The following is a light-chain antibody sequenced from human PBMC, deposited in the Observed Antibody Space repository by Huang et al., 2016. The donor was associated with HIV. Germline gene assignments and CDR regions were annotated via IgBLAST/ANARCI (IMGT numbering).Light chain of an antibody. CDR3: MQALQTPPT. V-gene: IGKV2-28*01. CDR1: QSLLHINGYTF. Sequence: IVLTQSPLSLPVTPGEPASISCRSSQSLLHINGYTFLDWYLQKPGQSPQLRIHLGCKRASGVPDRFSGSGSATDFTLKISRVEAEDVGVYYCMQALQTPPTFGGGTRVEIK. J-gene: IGKJ4*01. CDR2: LGC.